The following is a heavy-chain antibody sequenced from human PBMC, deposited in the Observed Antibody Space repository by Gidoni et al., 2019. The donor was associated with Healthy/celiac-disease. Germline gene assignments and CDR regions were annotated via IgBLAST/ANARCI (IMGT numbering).Heavy chain of an antibody. D-gene: IGHD6-6*01. J-gene: IGHJ4*02. Sequence: QVQLVQSGAEVKKPGSSGKVSCKASGYTFTGYYLHWVRQAPGQGLEWMGWINPNSGGTNYAQKFQGRVTMTRDTSISTAYMELSRLRSDDTAVYYCARDRSSSSGFDYWGQGTLVTVSS. CDR3: ARDRSSSSGFDY. V-gene: IGHV1-2*02. CDR1: GYTFTGYY. CDR2: INPNSGGT.